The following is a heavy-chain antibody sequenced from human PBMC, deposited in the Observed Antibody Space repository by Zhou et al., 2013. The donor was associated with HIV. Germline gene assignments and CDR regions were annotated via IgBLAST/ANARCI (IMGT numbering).Heavy chain of an antibody. CDR3: NRGMQQWVNDAFDT. D-gene: IGHD6-13*01. Sequence: QVQLVQSGAEVKKPGASVNISCKASGYAFSTYYIHWVRQAPGQGLEWMGLINPGIGSTYYAEKFQVRVTMTRDTSTNTVNMQLGTLTSEDTAVYYCNRGMQQWVNDAFDTWGQGTMVTISS. V-gene: IGHV1-46*03. J-gene: IGHJ3*02. CDR2: INPGIGST. CDR1: GYAFSTYY.